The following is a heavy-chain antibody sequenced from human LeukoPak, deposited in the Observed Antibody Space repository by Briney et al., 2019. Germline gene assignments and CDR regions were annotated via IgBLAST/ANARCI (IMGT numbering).Heavy chain of an antibody. V-gene: IGHV4-4*09. D-gene: IGHD3-22*01. CDR1: GGSISSYY. J-gene: IGHJ3*02. CDR2: IYTSGST. Sequence: KTSETLSFTCTVSGGSISSYYWSWIRQPPGKGLEWIGYIYTSGSTNYNPSLKSRVTISVDTSKNQFSLKLSSVTAADTAVYYCARFSRITMIVAGAFDIWGQGTMVTVSS. CDR3: ARFSRITMIVAGAFDI.